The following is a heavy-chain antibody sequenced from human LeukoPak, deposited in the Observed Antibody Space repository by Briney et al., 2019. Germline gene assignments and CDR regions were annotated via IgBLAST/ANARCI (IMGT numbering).Heavy chain of an antibody. J-gene: IGHJ4*02. CDR2: IKQDGSVK. Sequence: GGSLRLSCAASGFTFSRYWMTWVRQAPGKGLEWVANIKQDGSVKYYEDSLKGRFTISRDNAKNSLYLQMNSLRVEDTAVYYCARDPRGYSYGLHYFDNWGQGTLVLVSS. D-gene: IGHD5-18*01. V-gene: IGHV3-7*01. CDR1: GFTFSRYW. CDR3: ARDPRGYSYGLHYFDN.